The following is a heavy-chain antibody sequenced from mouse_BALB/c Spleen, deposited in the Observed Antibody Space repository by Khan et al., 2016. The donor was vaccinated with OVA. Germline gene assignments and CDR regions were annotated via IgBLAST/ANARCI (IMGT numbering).Heavy chain of an antibody. D-gene: IGHD1-1*01. Sequence: EVQLVESGPGLVKPSQSLSLTCTVNGYSITSNYAWNWIRQFPGNKLEWMGYISYSGSTHYNPYLKSRLPITRDTSKNTFFLLLHSVTTEDSATYYCSRGNYYVYALDYWGQGTSVTVSS. V-gene: IGHV3-2*02. J-gene: IGHJ4*01. CDR3: SRGNYYVYALDY. CDR1: GYSITSNYA. CDR2: ISYSGST.